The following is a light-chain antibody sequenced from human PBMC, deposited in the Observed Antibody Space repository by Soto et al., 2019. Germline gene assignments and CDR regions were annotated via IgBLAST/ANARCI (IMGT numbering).Light chain of an antibody. J-gene: IGKJ1*01. CDR1: QSISNH. CDR2: AAS. V-gene: IGKV1-39*01. CDR3: QQSYSSPPT. Sequence: DIQMTQSPSSPSASVEDRVIITCRASQSISNHLNWYQQKPGKAPKLLIFAASSLQSGVPSRFSGSRSGPDFTLTISSLQPKDFATYYCQQSYSSPPTFGQGTKVDIK.